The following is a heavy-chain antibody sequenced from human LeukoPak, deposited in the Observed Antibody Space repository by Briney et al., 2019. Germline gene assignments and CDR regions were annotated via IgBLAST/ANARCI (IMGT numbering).Heavy chain of an antibody. D-gene: IGHD6-19*01. CDR2: ISSSSSYI. Sequence: ISSSSSYIYYADSVKGRFTISRDNAKNSLYLQMNSLRAEDTAVYYCARDPGIAVTSSRIDPWGQGTLVTVSS. V-gene: IGHV3-21*01. CDR3: ARDPGIAVTSSRIDP. J-gene: IGHJ5*02.